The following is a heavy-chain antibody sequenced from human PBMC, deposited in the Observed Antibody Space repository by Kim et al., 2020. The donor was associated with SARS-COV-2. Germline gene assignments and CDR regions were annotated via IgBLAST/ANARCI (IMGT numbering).Heavy chain of an antibody. CDR1: GSTFDDYA. V-gene: IGHV3-9*01. D-gene: IGHD6-19*01. J-gene: IGHJ4*02. Sequence: GGSLRLSCAVSGSTFDDYAMHWVRQAPGKGLEWVSGISWNSGSIGYADSVKGRFTISRDNAKNSLYLQMNSLRAEDTALYYCAKTSSSGWYWVRYFDYWGQGTLVTVSS. CDR2: ISWNSGSI. CDR3: AKTSSSGWYWVRYFDY.